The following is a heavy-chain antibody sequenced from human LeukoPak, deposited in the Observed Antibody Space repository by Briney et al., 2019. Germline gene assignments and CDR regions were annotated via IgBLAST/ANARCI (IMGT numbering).Heavy chain of an antibody. Sequence: PSETLSLTCTVSGGSISNSDYYWGWIRQRPGKGLEWIASIFYSGTTYFNPSLKSRVTISVDTSKNQFSLNLTPVTAADTAVYYCARHSRSGGCYFDYWGQGTLVIVSS. J-gene: IGHJ4*02. CDR3: ARHSRSGGCYFDY. V-gene: IGHV4-39*01. D-gene: IGHD6-19*01. CDR2: IFYSGTT. CDR1: GGSISNSDYY.